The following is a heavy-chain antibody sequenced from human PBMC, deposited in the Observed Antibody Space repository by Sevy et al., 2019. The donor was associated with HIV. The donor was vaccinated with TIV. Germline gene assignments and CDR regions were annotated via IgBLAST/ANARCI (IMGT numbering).Heavy chain of an antibody. CDR2: INPNSGGT. Sequence: ASLKVSCKASGYTFTGYYMHWVRQAPGQGLEWMGWINPNSGGTNYAQKFQGRVTMTRDTSISTAYMELSRLRSDDTAVYYCAREVRGVERGYGMDVWGQGTTVTVSS. D-gene: IGHD3-10*01. V-gene: IGHV1-2*02. CDR3: AREVRGVERGYGMDV. J-gene: IGHJ6*02. CDR1: GYTFTGYY.